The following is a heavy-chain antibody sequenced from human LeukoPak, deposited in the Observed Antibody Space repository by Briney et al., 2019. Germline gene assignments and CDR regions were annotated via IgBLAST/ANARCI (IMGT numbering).Heavy chain of an antibody. CDR2: IYPGDSDT. D-gene: IGHD6-13*01. V-gene: IGHV5-51*01. Sequence: GESLMISCKGSGYSFTSYWIGWVRQMPGKNLEWMGIIYPGDSDTRYSPSFQGQVTISADKSISTAYLQWSSLKASDTAMYYCARKSHSSSWTHFDYWGQGTLVTVSS. J-gene: IGHJ4*02. CDR3: ARKSHSSSWTHFDY. CDR1: GYSFTSYW.